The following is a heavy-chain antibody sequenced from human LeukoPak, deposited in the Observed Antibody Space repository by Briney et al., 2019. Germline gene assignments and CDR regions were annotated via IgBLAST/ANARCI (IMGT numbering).Heavy chain of an antibody. CDR2: IIPILGKP. J-gene: IGHJ5*02. CDR3: ARDTGLSSEGS. V-gene: IGHV1-69*04. D-gene: IGHD3-22*01. Sequence: SVKVSCKASGGTFSNYAISWVRQAPGQGLEWMGRIIPILGKPDYAQKFQGRVTITADKSTSTAYVELSSLRSEDTAVYYCARDTGLSSEGSWGQGTLVTVSS. CDR1: GGTFSNYA.